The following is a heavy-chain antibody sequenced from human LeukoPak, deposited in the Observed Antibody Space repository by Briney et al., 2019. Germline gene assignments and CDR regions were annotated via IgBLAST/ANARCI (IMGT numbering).Heavy chain of an antibody. J-gene: IGHJ4*02. CDR1: GFTFSSYA. D-gene: IGHD6-19*01. CDR2: ISYDGSNK. Sequence: GGSLRLSCAASGFTFSSYAMHWVRQAPGKGLEWVAVISYDGSNKYYADSVKGRFTISRDNSKNTLYLQMNSLRAEDTAVYYCARGIGVAGYYFDYWGQGTLVTVPS. V-gene: IGHV3-30*01. CDR3: ARGIGVAGYYFDY.